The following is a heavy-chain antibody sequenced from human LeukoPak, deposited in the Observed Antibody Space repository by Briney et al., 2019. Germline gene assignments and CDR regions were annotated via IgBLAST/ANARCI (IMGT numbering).Heavy chain of an antibody. CDR2: ISGSGGTT. CDR1: GFTFSSYA. Sequence: GGSLRLSCAASGFTFSSYAMSWVRQAPGKGLEWVSAISGSGGTTYYADSVKGRFTISRDDSKNTLYLQMNSLRAKDTAVYYCAKDRGMFLVGYLDYWGQGTLVTVSS. V-gene: IGHV3-23*01. J-gene: IGHJ4*02. CDR3: AKDRGMFLVGYLDY. D-gene: IGHD2-15*01.